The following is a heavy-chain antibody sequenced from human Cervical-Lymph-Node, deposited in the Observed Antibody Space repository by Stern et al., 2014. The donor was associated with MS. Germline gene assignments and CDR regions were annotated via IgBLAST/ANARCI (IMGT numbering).Heavy chain of an antibody. CDR1: GGSISSSGYY. D-gene: IGHD1-26*01. V-gene: IGHV4-61*02. CDR2: IHDSGST. Sequence: VQLVESGPGLVKPSQTLSLTCTVSGGSISSSGYYWSWIRQPAGKGLEWIGRIHDSGSTYYNPSLKSRVTISMDTAQNQFSLKLPSGTAADTAVYYCATTRWDLFTWNWFDPWGQGTLVTVSS. J-gene: IGHJ5*02. CDR3: ATTRWDLFTWNWFDP.